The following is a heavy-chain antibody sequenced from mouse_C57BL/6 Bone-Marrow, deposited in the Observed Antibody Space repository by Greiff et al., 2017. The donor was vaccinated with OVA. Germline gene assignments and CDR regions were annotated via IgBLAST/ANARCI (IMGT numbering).Heavy chain of an antibody. CDR1: GYTFTSYW. CDR3: ARDYYYGSSFWYFDV. D-gene: IGHD1-1*01. V-gene: IGHV1-64*01. CDR2: IHPNSGST. Sequence: VKLQQPGAELVKPGASVKLSCKASGYTFTSYWMHWVKQRPGQGLEWIGMIHPNSGSTNYNEKFKSKATLTVDKSSSTAYMQLSSLTSEDSAVYYCARDYYYGSSFWYFDVWGTGTTVTVSS. J-gene: IGHJ1*03.